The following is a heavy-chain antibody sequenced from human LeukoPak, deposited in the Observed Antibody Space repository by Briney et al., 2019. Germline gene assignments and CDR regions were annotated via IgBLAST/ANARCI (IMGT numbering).Heavy chain of an antibody. V-gene: IGHV3-23*01. Sequence: GGSLRLSCAASGFTFSSYAMSWVRQAPGKGRGWVSAISGSAGSTYYADSVKGRFTISRDKSKNTLYLQMNSLRAEDTAVYYCAKPVTPDFWSGYYTPWGDYYYGMDVWGQGTTVTVSS. D-gene: IGHD3-3*01. CDR3: AKPVTPDFWSGYYTPWGDYYYGMDV. CDR2: ISGSAGST. J-gene: IGHJ6*02. CDR1: GFTFSSYA.